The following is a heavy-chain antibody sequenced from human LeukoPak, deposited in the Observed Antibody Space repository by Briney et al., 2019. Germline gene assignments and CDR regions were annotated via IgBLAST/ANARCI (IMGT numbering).Heavy chain of an antibody. Sequence: GGSLRLSCAASGFTFSSYSMNWVRQAPGKGLEWVSSISSFGNYMYYGDSVKGRFTISRDNAMNSLYLQMNSLRAEDTAVYYCARDVRSGSYGRGFDYWGQGSLVTVSS. CDR1: GFTFSSYS. CDR3: ARDVRSGSYGRGFDY. CDR2: ISSFGNYM. J-gene: IGHJ4*02. V-gene: IGHV3-21*01. D-gene: IGHD1-26*01.